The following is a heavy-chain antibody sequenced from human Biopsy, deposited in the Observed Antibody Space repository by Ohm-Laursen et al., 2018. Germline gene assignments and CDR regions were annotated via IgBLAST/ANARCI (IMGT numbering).Heavy chain of an antibody. CDR1: GESSSGYF. J-gene: IGHJ6*02. D-gene: IGHD5-12*01. V-gene: IGHV4-34*01. Sequence: SETLSLTCAVNGESSSGYFWNWIRQPPGKGLEWIGEINQSGGTKYNPSLKRRATLSADPSNSQFSLRLTSVTAADTAIYYCARGSGYFKLDVWGQGTTITVSS. CDR2: INQSGGT. CDR3: ARGSGYFKLDV.